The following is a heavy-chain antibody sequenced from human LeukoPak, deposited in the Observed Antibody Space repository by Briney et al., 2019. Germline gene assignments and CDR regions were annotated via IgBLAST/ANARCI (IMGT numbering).Heavy chain of an antibody. CDR2: ISGYNGDS. V-gene: IGHV1-18*04. Sequence: GASVKVSCKASGYTFTGYYMHWVRQAPGQGLEWMGWISGYNGDSKYAQKVQDRVTMTIDTSTSTSFMELRSLKSDDTAVYYCARVRWSGVVVVVTPFDFWGQGTPVTVSS. J-gene: IGHJ4*02. CDR3: ARVRWSGVVVVVTPFDF. CDR1: GYTFTGYY. D-gene: IGHD3-22*01.